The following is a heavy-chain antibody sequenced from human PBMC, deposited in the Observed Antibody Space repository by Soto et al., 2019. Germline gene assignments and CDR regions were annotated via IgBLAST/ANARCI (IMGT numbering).Heavy chain of an antibody. Sequence: GGSLRLSCAASGFTFSSYGMHWVRQAPGKGLEWVAVIWYDGSNKYYADSVKGRFTISRDNSKNTRYLQMNSLRAEDTAVYYCAREDTYDILTGLYYYGMDVWGQGTTVTVSS. J-gene: IGHJ6*02. D-gene: IGHD3-9*01. CDR1: GFTFSSYG. V-gene: IGHV3-33*01. CDR2: IWYDGSNK. CDR3: AREDTYDILTGLYYYGMDV.